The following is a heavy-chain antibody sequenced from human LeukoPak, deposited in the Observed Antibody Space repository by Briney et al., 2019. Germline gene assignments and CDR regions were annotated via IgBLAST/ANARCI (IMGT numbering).Heavy chain of an antibody. V-gene: IGHV4-31*03. CDR2: IYYSGST. CDR1: GGSISSGGYY. D-gene: IGHD1-26*01. Sequence: PSETLSLTCTVSGGSISSGGYYWSWIRQRPGKGLEWIGYIYYSGSTYYNPSLKSRVTISVDTSKNQFSLKLSSVTAADTAVYYCARERSGSYPPYYFDYWGQGALVTVSS. CDR3: ARERSGSYPPYYFDY. J-gene: IGHJ4*02.